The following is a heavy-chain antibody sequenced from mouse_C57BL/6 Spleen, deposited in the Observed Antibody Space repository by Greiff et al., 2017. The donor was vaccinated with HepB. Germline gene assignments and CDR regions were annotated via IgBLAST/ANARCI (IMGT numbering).Heavy chain of an antibody. D-gene: IGHD2-4*01. V-gene: IGHV1-4*01. J-gene: IGHJ2*01. CDR2: INPSSGYT. CDR3: SRRDYDYAGY. Sequence: QVQLQQSGAELARPGASVKMSCKASGYTFTSYTMHWVKQRPGQGLEWIGYINPSSGYTKYNQKFKDKATLTADKSSSTAYMQLSSLTTEDSAVYYCSRRDYDYAGYWGQGTPLTVSS. CDR1: GYTFTSYT.